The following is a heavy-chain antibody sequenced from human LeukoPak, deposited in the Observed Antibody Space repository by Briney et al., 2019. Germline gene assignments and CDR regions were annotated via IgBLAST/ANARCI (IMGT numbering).Heavy chain of an antibody. Sequence: PSQTLSLTCTVSGGSMSSGGYYWSWIRQHPGKGLEWIGYIYYSGSTYYNPSLKSRVTISVDTSKNQFSLKLSSVTAADTAVYYCARDLRGDYSKSGSWFDPWGQGTLVTVSS. J-gene: IGHJ5*02. D-gene: IGHD4-11*01. CDR3: ARDLRGDYSKSGSWFDP. V-gene: IGHV4-31*03. CDR1: GGSMSSGGYY. CDR2: IYYSGST.